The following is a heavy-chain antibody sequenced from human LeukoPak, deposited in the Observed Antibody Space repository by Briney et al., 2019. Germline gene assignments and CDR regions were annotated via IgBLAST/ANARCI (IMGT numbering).Heavy chain of an antibody. CDR1: GGSFNGYY. J-gene: IGHJ4*02. CDR3: ARGRGPDYGDYTVLGY. D-gene: IGHD4-17*01. Sequence: SETLSLTCAVYGGSFNGYYWSWIRQPPGKGLEWIGEINHSGSTNYNPSLKSRVTISVDTSKNQFSLKLSSVTAADTAVYYCARGRGPDYGDYTVLGYWGQGTLVTVSS. V-gene: IGHV4-34*01. CDR2: INHSGST.